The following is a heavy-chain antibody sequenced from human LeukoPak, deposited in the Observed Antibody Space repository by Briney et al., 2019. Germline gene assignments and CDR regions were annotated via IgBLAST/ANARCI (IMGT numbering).Heavy chain of an antibody. Sequence: GGSLRLSCVASGFTFKSYHMNWVRQAPGKGLEWLSGITSGASVIYYADSVKGRFTISRDDAKNSLFLQMSGLTVDGTAVYYCARKRIADLGDETSFGGSPFDSWGQGTLVIVSS. CDR2: ITSGASVI. CDR1: GFTFKSYH. J-gene: IGHJ4*02. V-gene: IGHV3-48*03. D-gene: IGHD3-16*01. CDR3: ARKRIADLGDETSFGGSPFDS.